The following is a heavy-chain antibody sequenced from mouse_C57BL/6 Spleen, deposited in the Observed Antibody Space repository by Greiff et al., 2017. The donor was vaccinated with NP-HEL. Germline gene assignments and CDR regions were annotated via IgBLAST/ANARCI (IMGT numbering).Heavy chain of an antibody. CDR3: AKIPLDYDETY. D-gene: IGHD2-4*01. J-gene: IGHJ3*01. CDR1: GYAFSSSW. V-gene: IGHV1-82*01. Sequence: QVQLQQSGPELVKPGASVKISCKASGYAFSSSWMNWVKQRPGKGLEWIGRIYPGDGDTNYNGKFKGEATLTADKSSSTAYMQLSSLTSEDSAVYFCAKIPLDYDETYWGQGTLVTVSA. CDR2: IYPGDGDT.